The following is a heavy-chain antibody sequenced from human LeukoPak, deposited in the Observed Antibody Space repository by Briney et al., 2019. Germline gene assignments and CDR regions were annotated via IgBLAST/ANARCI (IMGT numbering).Heavy chain of an antibody. V-gene: IGHV1-18*01. Sequence: GASVKVSCKASGYTFTSYGISWVRQAPGQGLEWMGWISAYNGNTNYAQKLQGRVTMTTDTSTSTAYMELRSLRSDDTAVYYCARLVGMVRGVIIANWFDPWGQGPLVTVSS. CDR2: ISAYNGNT. CDR3: ARLVGMVRGVIIANWFDP. D-gene: IGHD3-10*01. CDR1: GYTFTSYG. J-gene: IGHJ5*02.